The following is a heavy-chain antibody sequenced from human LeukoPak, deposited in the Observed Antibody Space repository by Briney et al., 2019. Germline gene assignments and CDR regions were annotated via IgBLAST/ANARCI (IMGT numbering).Heavy chain of an antibody. D-gene: IGHD4-23*01. Sequence: ASVKVSCKASGYTFTSYGISWVRQAPGQGLEWMGWISAYNGNTNYAQKLQGRVTMTTDTSTSTAYMELRSLRSDDTAVYYCARIVSVERWVYYYMDVWGKGTTVTISS. CDR3: ARIVSVERWVYYYMDV. CDR1: GYTFTSYG. J-gene: IGHJ6*03. CDR2: ISAYNGNT. V-gene: IGHV1-18*01.